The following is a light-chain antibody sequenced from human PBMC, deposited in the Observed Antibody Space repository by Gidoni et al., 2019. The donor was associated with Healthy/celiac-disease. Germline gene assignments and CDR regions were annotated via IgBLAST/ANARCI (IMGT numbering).Light chain of an antibody. J-gene: IGLJ2*01. CDR2: EVS. V-gene: IGLV2-8*01. CDR1: SSDVGGYNY. Sequence: QPPSASGSPGQSVTISCTGTSSDVGGYNYVSWYQQHPGKAPKLMIYEVSKRPSGVPDRFSGSKSGNTASLTVSGLQAEDEADYYCSSYAGSNNIVVFGGGTKLTVL. CDR3: SSYAGSNNIVV.